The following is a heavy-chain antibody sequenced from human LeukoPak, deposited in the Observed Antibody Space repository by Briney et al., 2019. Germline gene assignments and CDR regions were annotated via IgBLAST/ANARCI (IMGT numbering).Heavy chain of an antibody. CDR1: GGSISSYSYY. D-gene: IGHD3/OR15-3a*01. J-gene: IGHJ6*03. Sequence: SETLSLTCTVSGGSISSYSYYWGWIRQPPGKGLEWIGSIYYSGSTYYNPSLKSRVTISVDTSKNQFSLKLSSVTAADTAVYYCARGDWYYYYYYMDVWGKGTTVTISS. V-gene: IGHV4-39*07. CDR2: IYYSGST. CDR3: ARGDWYYYYYYMDV.